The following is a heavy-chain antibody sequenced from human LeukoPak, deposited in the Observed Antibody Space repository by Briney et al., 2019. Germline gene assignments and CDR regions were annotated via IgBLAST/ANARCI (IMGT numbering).Heavy chain of an antibody. CDR1: GYSFSTSW. Sequence: SGESLKISCKASGYSFSTSWIGWVRQMPGKGLEWMGIIYPDDSDTRYSPSFQGQVTISADKSIITAYLQWSSLKASDTAMYYCARLVGRVAVAGTVRYFDLWGRGTPVTVSS. J-gene: IGHJ2*01. CDR2: IYPDDSDT. D-gene: IGHD6-19*01. CDR3: ARLVGRVAVAGTVRYFDL. V-gene: IGHV5-51*01.